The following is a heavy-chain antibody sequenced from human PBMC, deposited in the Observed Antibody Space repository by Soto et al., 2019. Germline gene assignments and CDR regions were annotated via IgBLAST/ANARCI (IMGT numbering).Heavy chain of an antibody. CDR1: GGSISSYY. J-gene: IGHJ6*02. CDR3: ARVRIYYYGMDV. Sequence: QVQLQESGPGLAKPSETLSLTCTVSGGSISSYYWSWIRQPPGKGLEWIGYIYYSGSTNYNPSLKSRVTISVDTSKNQFSLKLSSVTAADTAVYYCARVRIYYYGMDVWGQGTTVTVSS. V-gene: IGHV4-59*01. CDR2: IYYSGST.